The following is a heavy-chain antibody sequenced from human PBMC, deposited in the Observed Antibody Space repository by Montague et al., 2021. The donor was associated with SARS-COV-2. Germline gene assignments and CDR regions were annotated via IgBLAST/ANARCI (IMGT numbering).Heavy chain of an antibody. J-gene: IGHJ4*02. D-gene: IGHD4-17*01. CDR3: ARSYVDYLFDY. V-gene: IGHV2-5*02. CDR2: IYWDDDK. CDR1: GFSLSTSGEG. Sequence: PALVKPTQTLTLTCTFSGFSLSTSGEGVGLIRQPPGKALEWLALIYWDDDKRYSPSLKRRLTITKYTSKTQVVLTMTNMDPVDTATYYCARSYVDYLFDYLGQGTLVTVSS.